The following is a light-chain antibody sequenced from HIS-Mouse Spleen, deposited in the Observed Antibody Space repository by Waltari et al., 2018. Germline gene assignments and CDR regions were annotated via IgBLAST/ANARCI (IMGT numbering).Light chain of an antibody. CDR1: QGISSY. J-gene: IGKJ1*01. CDR3: QQLNSYPPT. V-gene: IGKV1-9*01. CDR2: AAS. Sequence: DIQLTQSPSFLSASVGDRVTITCRASQGISSYLAWYQQTPGKAHKLLIYAASTLRRWVPSRFSGSGSGTEFTLTISSLQPEDFATYYCQQLNSYPPTFGQGTKVEIK.